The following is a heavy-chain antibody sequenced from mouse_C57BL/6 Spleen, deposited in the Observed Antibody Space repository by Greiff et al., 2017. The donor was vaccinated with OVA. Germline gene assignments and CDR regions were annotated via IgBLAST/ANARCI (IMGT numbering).Heavy chain of an antibody. CDR3: ARYYYDYGDYAMDY. J-gene: IGHJ4*01. CDR1: GYAFSSYW. D-gene: IGHD2-4*01. Sequence: VNVVESGAELVKPGASVKISCKASGYAFSSYWMNWVKQRPGKGLEWIGQIYPGDGDTNYNGKFKGKATLTADKSSSTAYMQLSSLTSEDSAVYFCARYYYDYGDYAMDYWGQGTSVTVSS. CDR2: IYPGDGDT. V-gene: IGHV1-80*01.